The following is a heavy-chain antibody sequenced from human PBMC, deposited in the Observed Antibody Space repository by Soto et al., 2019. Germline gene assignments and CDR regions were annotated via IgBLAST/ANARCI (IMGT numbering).Heavy chain of an antibody. J-gene: IGHJ4*02. D-gene: IGHD1-26*01. CDR2: IGKSSSPI. CDR1: GYIFSSYS. CDR3: ARDSGRGGADDY. V-gene: IGHV3-48*02. Sequence: VQLVQSGADVKKPGASVKVSCKASGYIFSSYSMTWVRQAPGKGLEWVSYIGKSSSPIFYADSVRGRFFISRDNAKNSLYLQMNSLRDVDTAVYYCARDSGRGGADDYWGQGTLVTVSS.